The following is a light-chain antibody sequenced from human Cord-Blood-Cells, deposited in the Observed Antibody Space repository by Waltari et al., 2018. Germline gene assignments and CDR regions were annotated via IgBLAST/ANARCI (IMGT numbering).Light chain of an antibody. CDR1: SSDVGGYNY. J-gene: IGLJ2*01. CDR3: CSYAGS. CDR2: DVS. V-gene: IGLV2-11*01. Sequence: QSALTQPRSVSGSPGQSVTISCTGTSSDVGGYNYVSWYQQHPGKAPKLMIYDVSKRPSGVPVRFSGSKSGNTASLTISGLQAEDEADYYCCSYAGSFGGGTKLTVL.